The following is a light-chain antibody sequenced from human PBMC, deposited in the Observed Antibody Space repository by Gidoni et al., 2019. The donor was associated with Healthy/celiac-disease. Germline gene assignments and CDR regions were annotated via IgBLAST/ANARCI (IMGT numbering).Light chain of an antibody. J-gene: IGKJ1*01. CDR3: QTYNRAPQT. CDR1: LAISNY. Sequence: DIQMTQYPSSLSASVGDRVTITCRATLAISNYLAWYQQQPGKVPKLLLCAASTLQSGVPSRFSSSGSVTVFALTSSSLQPEDVVTYYRQTYNRAPQTFGPXTKVEIK. CDR2: AAS. V-gene: IGKV1-27*01.